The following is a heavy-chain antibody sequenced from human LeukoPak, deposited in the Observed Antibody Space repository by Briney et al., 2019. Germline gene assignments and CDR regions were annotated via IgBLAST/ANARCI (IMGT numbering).Heavy chain of an antibody. V-gene: IGHV4-39*07. CDR3: ARDLHIRSAWTDAFAF. CDR1: GFTFSNYE. D-gene: IGHD6-19*01. J-gene: IGHJ3*01. CDR2: IHYSGST. Sequence: GSLRLSCAASGFTFSNYEMHWIRQPPGKGLEWIGNIHYSGSTYYNPSLKSRVTISVDTSKNQFSLKLSSVTAADTAMYYCARDLHIRSAWTDAFAFWGQGTMVTVSS.